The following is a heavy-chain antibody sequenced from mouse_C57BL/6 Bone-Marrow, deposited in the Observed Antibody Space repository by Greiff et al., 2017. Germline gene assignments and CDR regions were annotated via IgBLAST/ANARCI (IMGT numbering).Heavy chain of an antibody. CDR3: ARGYGSFDY. V-gene: IGHV1-19*01. Sequence: EVQLQQSGPVLVKPGASVKMSCKASGYTFTDYYMNWVKQSHGKSLEWIGVINPYNGGTSYNQKFKGKATLTVDKSSSTAYMELNSLASEDSAVYCCARGYGSFDYWGQGTLVTVSA. J-gene: IGHJ3*01. CDR2: INPYNGGT. CDR1: GYTFTDYY. D-gene: IGHD2-2*01.